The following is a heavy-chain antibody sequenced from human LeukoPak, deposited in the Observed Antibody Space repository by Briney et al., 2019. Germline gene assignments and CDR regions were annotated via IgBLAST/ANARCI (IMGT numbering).Heavy chain of an antibody. CDR2: ISSSSSYI. CDR1: GFTFSSYS. CDR3: ARGSSYCSSTSCLTY. Sequence: PGGSLRLSCAASGFTFSSYSMNWVRQAPGKGLEWVSSISSSSSYIYYADSVKGRFTISGDNAKNSLYLQMNSLRAEDTAVYYCARGSSYCSSTSCLTYWGQGTLVTVSS. J-gene: IGHJ4*02. V-gene: IGHV3-21*01. D-gene: IGHD2-2*01.